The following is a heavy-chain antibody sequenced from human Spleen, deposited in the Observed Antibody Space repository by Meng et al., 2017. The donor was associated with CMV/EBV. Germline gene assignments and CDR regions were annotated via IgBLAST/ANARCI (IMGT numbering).Heavy chain of an antibody. J-gene: IGHJ6*02. CDR3: ARAAFCSSSTCWYGMDV. V-gene: IGHV3-30*02. CDR2: IRYDGSNK. Sequence: GESLKISCAASGFTFSSYGMHWVRQAPGKGLEWVAFIRYDGSNKYYADSVKGRFTISRDNSMDTMYLQMNSLRPEDTAVYYCARAAFCSSSTCWYGMDVWGQGTTVTVSS. CDR1: GFTFSSYG. D-gene: IGHD2-2*01.